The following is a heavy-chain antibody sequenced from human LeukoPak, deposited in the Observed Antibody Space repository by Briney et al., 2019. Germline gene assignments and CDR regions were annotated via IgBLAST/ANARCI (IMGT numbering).Heavy chain of an antibody. Sequence: ASVKVSCKASGYTFTSYGISWVRQAPGQGLEWMGWISAYNGNTNYAQKLQGRVTMTTDTSTSTAYMELRSLRSDDTAVYYCARAKKMITMIVVDHGVDYWGQGTLVTVSS. CDR3: ARAKKMITMIVVDHGVDY. D-gene: IGHD3-22*01. V-gene: IGHV1-18*01. CDR2: ISAYNGNT. CDR1: GYTFTSYG. J-gene: IGHJ4*02.